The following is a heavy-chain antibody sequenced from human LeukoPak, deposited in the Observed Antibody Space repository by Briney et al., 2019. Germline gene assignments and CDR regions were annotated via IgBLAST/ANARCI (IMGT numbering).Heavy chain of an antibody. J-gene: IGHJ5*02. CDR2: IYYSGST. D-gene: IGHD3-3*01. CDR3: ARGPPRSYDFWSGYYRVSYNWFDP. CDR1: GGSISSSSYY. Sequence: SETLSLTCTVSGGSISSSSYYWGWIRQPPGKGLEWIGSIYYSGSTYYNPSLKSRVTISVDTSKNQFSLKLSSVTAADTAVYYCARGPPRSYDFWSGYYRVSYNWFDPWGQGTLVTVSS. V-gene: IGHV4-39*01.